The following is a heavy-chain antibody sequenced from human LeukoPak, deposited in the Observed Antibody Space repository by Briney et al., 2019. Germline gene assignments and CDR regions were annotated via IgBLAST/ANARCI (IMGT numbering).Heavy chain of an antibody. CDR3: AISRGRWEILDY. Sequence: PGGSLRLSCVASGLAFSTNGLHWVRQAPGKGLEWVTFIRYDESNEYYADSLKGRFTISRDSSKNTVYLQMNSLRAEDTAVYYCAISRGRWEILDYWGQGALVSVSS. V-gene: IGHV3-30*02. CDR2: IRYDESNE. D-gene: IGHD1-26*01. J-gene: IGHJ4*02. CDR1: GLAFSTNG.